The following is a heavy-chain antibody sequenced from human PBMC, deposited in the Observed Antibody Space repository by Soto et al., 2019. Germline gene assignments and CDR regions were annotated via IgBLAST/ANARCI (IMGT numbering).Heavy chain of an antibody. CDR1: GGSISSSNW. V-gene: IGHV4-4*02. Sequence: QVQLQESGPGLVKPSGTLSLTCAASGGSISSSNWWSWVRQPPGKGLEWIGDIYHSGNTNYNPSHKSRVTRAVDKSRNQSALKVSPVTAADTAVDYCARHWGEGRGDYWGQGTLVTVSS. CDR3: ARHWGEGRGDY. J-gene: IGHJ4*02. D-gene: IGHD3-10*01. CDR2: IYHSGNT.